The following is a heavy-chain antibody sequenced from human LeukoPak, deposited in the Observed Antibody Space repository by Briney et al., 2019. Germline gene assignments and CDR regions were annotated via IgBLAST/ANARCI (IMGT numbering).Heavy chain of an antibody. D-gene: IGHD2-15*01. V-gene: IGHV3-20*04. CDR2: INWNGGST. Sequence: GGSLRLSCAASGFTFSSYGMHWVRQAPGNGLEWVSGINWNGGSTGYADSVKGRFTISRDNAKNSLYLQMNSLRAEDTALYYCAKDAGPMVVAATNWGQGTLVTVSS. J-gene: IGHJ4*02. CDR1: GFTFSSYG. CDR3: AKDAGPMVVAATN.